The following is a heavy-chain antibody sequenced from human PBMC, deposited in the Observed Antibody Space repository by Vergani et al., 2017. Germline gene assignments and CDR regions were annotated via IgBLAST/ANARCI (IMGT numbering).Heavy chain of an antibody. CDR3: AKVHLSGTLFSYYGMDV. CDR2: ISAGASTA. J-gene: IGHJ6*02. D-gene: IGHD3-10*01. V-gene: IGHV3-23*01. Sequence: EVQLLESGGGLVQPGGSLRLSCAASGFTFGSYAMNWVRQAQGKGMEWVSGISAGASTAYHADSVKGRFTISRDNSKNTLYLQLISLRAADTAVYYCAKVHLSGTLFSYYGMDVWGHGTTVTVSS. CDR1: GFTFGSYA.